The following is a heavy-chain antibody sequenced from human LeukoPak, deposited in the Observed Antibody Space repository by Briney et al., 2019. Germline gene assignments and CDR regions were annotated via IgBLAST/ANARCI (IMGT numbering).Heavy chain of an antibody. J-gene: IGHJ4*02. CDR2: ITTTSSTT. V-gene: IGHV3-48*01. Sequence: GGSLRLSCAASGFTFSGYSMHWVRQAPGKGLEWISYITTTSSTTYYIDSVEGRLTISRDNARNSLYLQMNSLRAEDTAVYYCASGPTPGVAAAADYWGQGTLVTVSS. D-gene: IGHD6-13*01. CDR1: GFTFSGYS. CDR3: ASGPTPGVAAAADY.